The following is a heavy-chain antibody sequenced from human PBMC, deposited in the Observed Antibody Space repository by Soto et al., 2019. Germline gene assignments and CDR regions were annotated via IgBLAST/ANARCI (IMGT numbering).Heavy chain of an antibody. D-gene: IGHD5-18*01. Sequence: QVQLVQSGAEVKKPGSSVKVSCKASGGTFSSYAISWVRQAPGQGLEWMGGIIPIFGTANYAQKFQGRVTITADESTSRGYMGPGCLISDDTAVYDCARGRGYSYHYYCTDGWVQGTTVTVSS. CDR3: ARGRGYSYHYYCTDG. J-gene: IGHJ6*02. CDR2: IIPIFGTA. V-gene: IGHV1-69*01. CDR1: GGTFSSYA.